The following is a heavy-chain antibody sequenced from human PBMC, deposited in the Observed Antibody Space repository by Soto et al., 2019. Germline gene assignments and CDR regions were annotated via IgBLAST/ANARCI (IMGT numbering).Heavy chain of an antibody. Sequence: ASVKVSCKASGYTFTSYGISWVRQAPGQGLEWMGWISVDNGNTNYVQKLQGRVTMTTDTSTSTAYMDLRSLRSDDTAVYYCARVSEYYDILTGFYVGWFDPRGQGTLVTVSS. J-gene: IGHJ5*02. CDR2: ISVDNGNT. CDR1: GYTFTSYG. D-gene: IGHD3-9*01. CDR3: ARVSEYYDILTGFYVGWFDP. V-gene: IGHV1-18*04.